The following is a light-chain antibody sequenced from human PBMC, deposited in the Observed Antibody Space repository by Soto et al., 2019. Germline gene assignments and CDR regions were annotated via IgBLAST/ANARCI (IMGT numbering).Light chain of an antibody. J-gene: IGLJ3*02. CDR1: SGHSSYI. V-gene: IGLV4-60*02. CDR3: ETWDSNSWV. CDR2: LEGSGSY. Sequence: QLVLTQSSSASASLGSSVKRTCTLSSGHSSYIIAWHQQQPGKAPRYLMKLEGSGSYNKGSGVPDSFSGSSSGADRYLTISNIPLEYEADYYCETWDSNSWVFGGGTKLTVL.